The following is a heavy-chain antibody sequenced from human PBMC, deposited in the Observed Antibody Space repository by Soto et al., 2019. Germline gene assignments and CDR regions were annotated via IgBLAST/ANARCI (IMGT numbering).Heavy chain of an antibody. CDR1: GYTFTGYY. CDR3: ARELGGYYGMDV. V-gene: IGHV1-2*02. D-gene: IGHD1-26*01. CDR2: INPNSGGT. Sequence: ASVKVSCKASGYTFTGYYMHWVRQAPGQGLEWMGWINPNSGGTNYAQKFQGRVTMTRDTSISTAYMELSRLGSDDTAVYYCARELGGYYGMDVWGQGTTVTVSS. J-gene: IGHJ6*02.